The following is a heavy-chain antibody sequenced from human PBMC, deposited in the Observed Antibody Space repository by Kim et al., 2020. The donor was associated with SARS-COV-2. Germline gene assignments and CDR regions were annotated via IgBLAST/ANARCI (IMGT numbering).Heavy chain of an antibody. J-gene: IGHJ5*02. CDR1: GGSISSYY. Sequence: SETLSLTCTVSGGSISSYYWSWIRQPPGKGLEWIGYIYYSGSTNYNPSLKSRVTISVDTSKNQFSLKLSSVTAADTAVYYCARGEDSSSWYGGSRFDPWGQGTLVTVSS. V-gene: IGHV4-59*13. CDR2: IYYSGST. D-gene: IGHD6-13*01. CDR3: ARGEDSSSWYGGSRFDP.